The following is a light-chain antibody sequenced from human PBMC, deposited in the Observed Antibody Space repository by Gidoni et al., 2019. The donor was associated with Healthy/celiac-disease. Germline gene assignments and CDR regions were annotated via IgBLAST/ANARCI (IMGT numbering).Light chain of an antibody. Sequence: DIQLTQSPSFLSTSVGDRVTITCRASQGISSYLAWYQQKPGKPPKLLIYAASTLQSGVPSRFSGSGSGTEFTLTISSLQPEDFATYYCQQHNSYPFTFGPGTKVDIK. CDR3: QQHNSYPFT. CDR2: AAS. J-gene: IGKJ3*01. V-gene: IGKV1-9*01. CDR1: QGISSY.